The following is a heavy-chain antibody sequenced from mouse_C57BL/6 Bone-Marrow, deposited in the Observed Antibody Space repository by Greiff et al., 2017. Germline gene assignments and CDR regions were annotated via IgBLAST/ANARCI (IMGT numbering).Heavy chain of an antibody. CDR3: ARDSNGYFDV. J-gene: IGHJ1*03. CDR1: GFSLPSYG. CDR2: IWGVGST. V-gene: IGHV2-6*01. Sequence: VMLVESGPGLVAPSQSLSITCTVSGFSLPSYGVDWVRQSPGKGLEWLGVIWGVGSTNYNSALKSRLSISKDNSKSQVFLKMNRRQTDDSAMYYCARDSNGYFDVWGTGTTVTVSS.